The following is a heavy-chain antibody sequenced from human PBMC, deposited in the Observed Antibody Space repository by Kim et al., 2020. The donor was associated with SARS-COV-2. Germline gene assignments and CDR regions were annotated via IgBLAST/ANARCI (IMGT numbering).Heavy chain of an antibody. CDR1: GGSISSGGYY. CDR2: IYYSGST. CDR3: ARVVGIDSYGYSRYFYMDV. J-gene: IGHJ6*03. V-gene: IGHV4-31*03. Sequence: SETLSLTCSVSGGSISSGGYYWSWIRQHPGKGLEWIGYIYYSGSTYYNPSLKSRITISVDTSKNQFSLKLSSVTAADTAVYYCARVVGIDSYGYSRYFYMDVWGKGTTVTVSS. D-gene: IGHD5-18*01.